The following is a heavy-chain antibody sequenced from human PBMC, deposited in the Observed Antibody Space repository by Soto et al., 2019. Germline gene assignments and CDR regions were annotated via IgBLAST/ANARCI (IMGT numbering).Heavy chain of an antibody. J-gene: IGHJ5*02. CDR3: ARAWDSTWRSWFDP. V-gene: IGHV4-30-4*01. Sequence: PSETLSLTCTVSGGSISSGDYYWSWIRQPPGKGLEWIGYIYYSGSTYYNPSLKSRVTISVDTSKNQFSLKLSSVTAADTAVYYCARAWDSTWRSWFDPWGQGTLVTVSS. CDR2: IYYSGST. CDR1: GGSISSGDYY. D-gene: IGHD2-2*01.